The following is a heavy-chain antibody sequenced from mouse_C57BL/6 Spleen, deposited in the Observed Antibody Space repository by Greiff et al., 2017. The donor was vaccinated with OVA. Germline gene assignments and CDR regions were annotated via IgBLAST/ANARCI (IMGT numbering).Heavy chain of an antibody. CDR2: IDPETGGT. J-gene: IGHJ3*01. V-gene: IGHV1-15*01. Sequence: VQLQQSGAELVRPGASVTLSCKASGYTFTDYEMHWVKQTPVHGLEWIGAIDPETGGTAYNQKFKGKAILTADKSSSTAYMELRSLTSEDSAVYCYARRAGTWFAYWGQGTLVTVAA. CDR1: GYTFTDYE. CDR3: ARRAGTWFAY. D-gene: IGHD3-1*01.